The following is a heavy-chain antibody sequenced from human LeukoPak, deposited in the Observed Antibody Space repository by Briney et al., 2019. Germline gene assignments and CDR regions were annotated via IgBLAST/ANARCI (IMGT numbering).Heavy chain of an antibody. CDR1: GFTVSSYW. CDR2: INSDGSGT. J-gene: IGHJ4*02. V-gene: IGHV3-74*01. CDR3: VRSGSSGRYDYFDY. D-gene: IGHD6-19*01. Sequence: GGSLRLSCAASGFTVSSYWMCWVRQAPGKGLVWVSRINSDGSGTSYADSVKGRITISRDNAKNTLYLQMNSLRAEDTAVYYCVRSGSSGRYDYFDYWGQGTLVTVSS.